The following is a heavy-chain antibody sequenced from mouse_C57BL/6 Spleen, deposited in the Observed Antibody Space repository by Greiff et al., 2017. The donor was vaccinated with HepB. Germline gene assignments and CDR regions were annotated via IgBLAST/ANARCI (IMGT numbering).Heavy chain of an antibody. V-gene: IGHV2-6-1*01. CDR3: ARHAYYSNYEAMDY. CDR1: GFSLTSYG. D-gene: IGHD2-5*01. J-gene: IGHJ4*01. CDR2: IWSDGST. Sequence: QVQLKESGPGLVAPSQSLSITCTVSGFSLTSYGVHWVRQPPGKGLEWLVVIWSDGSTTYNSALKSRLSISKDNSKSQVFLKMNSLQTDDTAMYYCARHAYYSNYEAMDYWGQGTSVTVSS.